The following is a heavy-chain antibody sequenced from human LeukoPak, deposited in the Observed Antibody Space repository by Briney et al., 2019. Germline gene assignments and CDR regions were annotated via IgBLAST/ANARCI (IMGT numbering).Heavy chain of an antibody. CDR2: ISSSSSTI. V-gene: IGHV3-48*01. CDR3: ARDPFDYDSSGYYWLDY. J-gene: IGHJ4*02. CDR1: GFTLSSYS. Sequence: GGSLRLSCAASGFTLSSYSMSWVRQAPGKGLEWGSYISSSSSTIYYADSVKGRFTISRDNAKNSLYLQMNSLRAEDTAVYYCARDPFDYDSSGYYWLDYWGQGTLVTVSS. D-gene: IGHD3-22*01.